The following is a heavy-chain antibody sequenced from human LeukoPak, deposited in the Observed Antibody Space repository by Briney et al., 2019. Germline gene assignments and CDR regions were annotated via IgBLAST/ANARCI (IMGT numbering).Heavy chain of an antibody. CDR1: GFTFSSYA. V-gene: IGHV3-23*01. Sequence: GGSLRLSCAASGFTFSSYAMSWVRQAPGKGLEWVSAISGSGGSTYYADSVKGRFTISRDNSKNTLYLQMNSLRAEDTAVYYCASPSLYSSGWWGDTGAEYFQHWGQGTLVTVSS. J-gene: IGHJ1*01. D-gene: IGHD6-19*01. CDR2: ISGSGGST. CDR3: ASPSLYSSGWWGDTGAEYFQH.